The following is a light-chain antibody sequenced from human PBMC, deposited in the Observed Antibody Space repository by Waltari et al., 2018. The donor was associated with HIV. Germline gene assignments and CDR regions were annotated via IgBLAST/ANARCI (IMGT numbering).Light chain of an antibody. J-gene: IGLJ2*01. CDR2: DDS. CDR3: QVWDRSTDHPGV. V-gene: IGLV3-21*02. CDR1: NLGRKA. Sequence: SYVLTQPPSVSAAPGQTARISCGGNNLGRKAVHWYQKKPGQAPVLVVYDDSDRPSGIPERFSGSNSGNTATLTISRVEAGDEADYYCQVWDRSTDHPGVFGGGTKLTLL.